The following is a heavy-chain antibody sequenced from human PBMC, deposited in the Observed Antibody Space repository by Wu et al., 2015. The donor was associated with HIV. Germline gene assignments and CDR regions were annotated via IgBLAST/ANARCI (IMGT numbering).Heavy chain of an antibody. CDR1: GDIFSNSA. D-gene: IGHD5-12*01. V-gene: IGHV1-69*12. CDR2: IIPMYGTA. J-gene: IGHJ4*02. Sequence: QVQLEQSGAEVKPPGSSVRVSCKTYGDIFSNSAINWVRQAPGHGLEWMGVIIPMYGTANYAQQFQGRVTITADESASTAYMEVSSLKSEDTAVYYCVWGGWLRPFDYWGQGTLVTVSS. CDR3: VWGGWLRPFDY.